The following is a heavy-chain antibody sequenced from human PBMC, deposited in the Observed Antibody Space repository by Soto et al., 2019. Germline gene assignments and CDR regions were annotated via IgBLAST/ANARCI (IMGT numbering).Heavy chain of an antibody. Sequence: EVQLVESGGGLVKPGGSLRLSCAASGFTFSNAWMSWVRQAPGKGLEWVGRIKSKTDGGTTDYAAPVKGRFTISRDDSKNTLYLQMNSLKTEDTAVYYCTHSTVTGCNWFDPWGQGTLVTVSS. J-gene: IGHJ5*02. CDR1: GFTFSNAW. D-gene: IGHD4-17*01. CDR3: THSTVTGCNWFDP. CDR2: IKSKTDGGTT. V-gene: IGHV3-15*01.